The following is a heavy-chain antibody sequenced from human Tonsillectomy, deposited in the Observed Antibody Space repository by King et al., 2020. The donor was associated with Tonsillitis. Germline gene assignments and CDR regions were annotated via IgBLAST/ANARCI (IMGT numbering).Heavy chain of an antibody. J-gene: IGHJ4*02. CDR2: ISGNSGNI. CDR1: GFTFSIYS. Sequence: VQLVESGGGLVRPGGSLKLSCAASGFTFSIYSMNWVRQAPGKGLEWVSSISGNSGNIYYADSVKGRFTLSRDNAKNSLYLQMNSLRAEDTAVYYCAHNFDYGGQGTLVTVSS. V-gene: IGHV3-21*01. CDR3: AHNFDY.